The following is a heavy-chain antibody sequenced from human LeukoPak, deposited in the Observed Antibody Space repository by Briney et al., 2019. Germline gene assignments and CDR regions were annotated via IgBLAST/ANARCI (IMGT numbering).Heavy chain of an antibody. CDR1: GGSISSYY. J-gene: IGHJ6*02. CDR3: ARGGYSYGNYYYYGMDV. Sequence: PSETLSLTCTVSGGSISSYYWSWIRQPPGKGLEWIGYIYYSGSTNYKPSLKSRVTISVDTSKNQFSLKLSSVTAADTAVYYCARGGYSYGNYYYYGMDVWGQGTTVTVSS. CDR2: IYYSGST. V-gene: IGHV4-59*01. D-gene: IGHD5-18*01.